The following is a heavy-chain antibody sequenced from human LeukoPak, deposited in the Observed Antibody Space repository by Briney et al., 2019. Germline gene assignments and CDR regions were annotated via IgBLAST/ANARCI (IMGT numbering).Heavy chain of an antibody. CDR1: GGTFSSYA. Sequence: SVKVSCKASGGTFSSYAISWVRQAPGQGLEWMGGIIPIFGTANYAQKFQGRVTITTDESTSTAYMELSSLRSEDTAVYYYARSPANYDILTGYSYFDYWGQGTLVTVSS. J-gene: IGHJ4*02. CDR2: IIPIFGTA. CDR3: ARSPANYDILTGYSYFDY. D-gene: IGHD3-9*01. V-gene: IGHV1-69*05.